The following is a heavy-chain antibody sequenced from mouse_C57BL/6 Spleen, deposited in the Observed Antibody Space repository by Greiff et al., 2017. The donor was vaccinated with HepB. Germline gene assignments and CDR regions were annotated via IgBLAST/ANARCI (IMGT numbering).Heavy chain of an antibody. D-gene: IGHD1-1*01. J-gene: IGHJ4*01. V-gene: IGHV5-4*01. CDR1: GFTFSSYA. CDR3: ARDQNDGISYEGNNAIDY. CDR2: ISDGGSYT. Sequence: EVKLVESGGGLVKPGGSLKLSCAASGFTFSSYAMSWVRQTPEKRLEWVATISDGGSYTYYPDNVKGRFTISRDNAKNNLYLQMSHLKTEDTAMYYSARDQNDGISYEGNNAIDYWGQGTSVTVSS.